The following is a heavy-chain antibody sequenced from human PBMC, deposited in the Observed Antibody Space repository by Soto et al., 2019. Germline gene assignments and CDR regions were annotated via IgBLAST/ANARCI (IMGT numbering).Heavy chain of an antibody. CDR2: IFHSGST. CDR1: GGSISDSDW. D-gene: IGHD2-15*01. J-gene: IGHJ6*02. Sequence: SETLSLTCVVSGGSISDSDWWSWVRQPPGKGLEWIGEIFHSGSTNYNPSLKSRVTMSVDKSKNQFSLKLSSVTAADTAVYYCAREVVVVVAAGLTDGMDVWGQGTTVTVS. CDR3: AREVVVVVAAGLTDGMDV. V-gene: IGHV4-4*02.